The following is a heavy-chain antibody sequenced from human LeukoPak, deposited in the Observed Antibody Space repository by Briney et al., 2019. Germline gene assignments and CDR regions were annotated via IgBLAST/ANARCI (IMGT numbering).Heavy chain of an antibody. J-gene: IGHJ4*02. Sequence: GGSLRLSCAASGFTFSSYWMSWVRQAPGKGLEWVSNIKKDGSEKYYVDSVKGRFTISRDNAKNSLYLQMNSLRAEDTAVYYGPGASSRGSAFGDLDYWGQETLVPVSS. CDR3: PGASSRGSAFGDLDY. V-gene: IGHV3-7*01. D-gene: IGHD3-16*01. CDR1: GFTFSSYW. CDR2: IKKDGSEK.